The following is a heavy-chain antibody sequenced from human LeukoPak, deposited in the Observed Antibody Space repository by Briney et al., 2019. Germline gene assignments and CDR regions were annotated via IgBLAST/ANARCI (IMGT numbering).Heavy chain of an antibody. Sequence: GGSLRLSCAASGFTFSDYTMSWVRQAPGKGLEWVSGISGSGGSAYYADSVKGRFTISRDNSKNTLYLQMNSLRAEDTAVYYCAKDRVGVFDYWGQGTLVTVSS. J-gene: IGHJ4*02. CDR1: GFTFSDYT. CDR2: ISGSGGSA. V-gene: IGHV3-23*01. CDR3: AKDRVGVFDY. D-gene: IGHD1-26*01.